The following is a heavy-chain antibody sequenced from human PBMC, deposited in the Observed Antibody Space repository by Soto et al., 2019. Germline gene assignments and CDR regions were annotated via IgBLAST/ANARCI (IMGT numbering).Heavy chain of an antibody. V-gene: IGHV3-30-3*01. CDR1: GFTFSSYA. D-gene: IGHD3-10*01. Sequence: QVQLVESGGGVVQPGRSLRLSCAASGFTFSSYAMHWVRQAPGKGLEWVAVISYDGSNKYYADSVKGRFTISRDNSKNTLYLQMNSLRAEDTAVYCCARATYYYGSGSYYNEFDYWGQGTLVTVSS. CDR3: ARATYYYGSGSYYNEFDY. CDR2: ISYDGSNK. J-gene: IGHJ4*02.